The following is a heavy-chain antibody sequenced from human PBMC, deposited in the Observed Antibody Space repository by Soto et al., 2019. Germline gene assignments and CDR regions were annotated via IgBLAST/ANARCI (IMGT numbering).Heavy chain of an antibody. Sequence: GGSLRLSCAASGFTFSSYAMHWVRQAPGKGLEWVAVISYDGSNKYYADSVKGRFTISRVNSKNTLYLQINSLRAEDTAVYYCARSRLPYFDFLSGYYWFDPWGQGTLVTVSS. D-gene: IGHD3-3*01. CDR2: ISYDGSNK. CDR3: ARSRLPYFDFLSGYYWFDP. V-gene: IGHV3-30*04. J-gene: IGHJ5*02. CDR1: GFTFSSYA.